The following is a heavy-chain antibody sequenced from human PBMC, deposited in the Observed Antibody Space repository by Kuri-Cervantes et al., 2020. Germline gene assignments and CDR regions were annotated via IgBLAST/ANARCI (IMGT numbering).Heavy chain of an antibody. CDR3: TRDSYDSLGYYGMDV. J-gene: IGHJ6*02. V-gene: IGHV3-74*01. CDR1: GFTFSSYW. Sequence: GESLKISCAASGFTFSSYWMHWVRQAPGKGLVWVARINTDGSYRNYTDSVKGRFTISRDNAXNTLYLQMNSLRAEDTAVYYWTRDSYDSLGYYGMDVWGQGTTVTVSS. D-gene: IGHD3-3*01. CDR2: INTDGSYR.